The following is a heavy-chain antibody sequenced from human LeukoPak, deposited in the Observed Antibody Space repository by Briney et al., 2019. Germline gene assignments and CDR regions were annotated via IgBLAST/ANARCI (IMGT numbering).Heavy chain of an antibody. CDR3: AGQIAAAGTVYFLH. CDR2: IHYSGST. Sequence: SETLSLTCTVSGGSISSSSYYWSWIRQPPGKGLEWIGSIHYSGSTYYKPSLKSRVTMSVDTSKNQFSLKLSSVTAADTAVYYCAGQIAAAGTVYFLHWGQGTLVTVSS. D-gene: IGHD6-13*01. CDR1: GGSISSSSYY. V-gene: IGHV4-39*01. J-gene: IGHJ1*01.